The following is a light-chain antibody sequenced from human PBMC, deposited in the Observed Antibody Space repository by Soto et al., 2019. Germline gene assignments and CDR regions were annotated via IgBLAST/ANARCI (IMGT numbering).Light chain of an antibody. CDR2: EVS. Sequence: QSALTQPASVSGSPGQSITISCTGTSSDVGGYYYVSWYHQHPGKAPKLLIFEVSNRPSGVSNRFSGSKSGDTASLTISGLQAEDEGDYYCSSYTSSSTVLFGGGTKLTVL. J-gene: IGLJ2*01. CDR1: SSDVGGYYY. CDR3: SSYTSSSTVL. V-gene: IGLV2-14*01.